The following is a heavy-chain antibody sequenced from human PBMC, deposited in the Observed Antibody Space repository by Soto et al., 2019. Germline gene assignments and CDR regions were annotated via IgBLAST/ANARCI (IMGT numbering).Heavy chain of an antibody. CDR3: ATYTAFAKYYFDY. CDR1: GVSITTNGYS. J-gene: IGHJ4*02. V-gene: IGHV4-30-2*01. Sequence: PSETLSHTCAVSGVSITTNGYSWSWIRQPPGKGLEWIGYIYPSGTIFYNPSLNSRVTISADTSNNQFSLKLTSVTAADTAVYFCATYTAFAKYYFDYWGRGTLVTVSS. CDR2: IYPSGTI. D-gene: IGHD3-16*01.